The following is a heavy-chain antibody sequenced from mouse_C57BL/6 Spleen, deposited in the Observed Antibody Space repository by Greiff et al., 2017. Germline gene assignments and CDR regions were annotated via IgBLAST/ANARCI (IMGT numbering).Heavy chain of an antibody. CDR3: ARIDEDYFDY. V-gene: IGHV1-82*01. D-gene: IGHD2-3*01. J-gene: IGHJ2*01. Sequence: QVQLQQSGPELVKPGASVKISCKASGYAFSSSWMNWVKQRPGKGLEWIGRIYPGDGDTNYNGKFKGKATLTADKSSSTAYMQLSSLTSEDSAVYFCARIDEDYFDYWGQGTTLTVSS. CDR1: GYAFSSSW. CDR2: IYPGDGDT.